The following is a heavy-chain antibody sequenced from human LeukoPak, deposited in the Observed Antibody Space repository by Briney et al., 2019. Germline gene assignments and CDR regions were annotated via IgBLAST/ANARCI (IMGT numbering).Heavy chain of an antibody. CDR1: GFTFSTYW. CDR3: ARALVGYYNWFDP. Sequence: GGSLRLFCAASGFTFSTYWMHWVRQAPGKGLVWVSRINNDGSNTAYADSVKGRFTISRDNAKNTLYLQLNSLRAEDTAVYYCARALVGYYNWFDPWGQGTLVTVSS. J-gene: IGHJ5*02. D-gene: IGHD2-8*02. CDR2: INNDGSNT. V-gene: IGHV3-74*01.